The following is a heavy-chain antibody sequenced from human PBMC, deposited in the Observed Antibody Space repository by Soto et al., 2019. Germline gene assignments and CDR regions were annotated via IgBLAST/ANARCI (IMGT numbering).Heavy chain of an antibody. CDR1: GFTFSSYW. J-gene: IGHJ4*02. Sequence: GGSLRLSCAASGFTFSSYWMHWVRQVPGKGLLWVSRIDEYGSTINYADSVKGRFTISRDNARNTLYLEMNSLRAEDTALYYCTRDIGGKGGYWGPGTLVTVSS. D-gene: IGHD3-10*01. V-gene: IGHV3-74*01. CDR2: IDEYGSTI. CDR3: TRDIGGKGGY.